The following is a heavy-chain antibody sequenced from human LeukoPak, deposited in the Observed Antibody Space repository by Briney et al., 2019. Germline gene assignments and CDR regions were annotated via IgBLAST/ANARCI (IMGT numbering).Heavy chain of an antibody. D-gene: IGHD3-22*01. J-gene: IGHJ5*02. CDR1: GGSISSYY. Sequence: SETLSLTCTVSGGSISSYYWSWIRQPPGKGLEWIGYIYYSGSTNYNPSLKSRVTISLDTSKNQFSLKLSSVTAADTAVYYCARARYYYDSSGNPDWFDPWGQGTLVTVSS. V-gene: IGHV4-59*01. CDR3: ARARYYYDSSGNPDWFDP. CDR2: IYYSGST.